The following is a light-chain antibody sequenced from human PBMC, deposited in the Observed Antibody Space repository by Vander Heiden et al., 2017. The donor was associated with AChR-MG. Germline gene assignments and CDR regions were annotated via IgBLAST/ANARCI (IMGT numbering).Light chain of an antibody. V-gene: IGLV2-14*03. CDR2: DVS. CDR1: SSDVGGYDY. Sequence: QSALTQPASVSGSPGQSITLSCTGTSSDVGGYDYVSWYQQHPGKAPKLMIYDVSNRPSGVSDRFSGSKSGNTASLTISGLQAEDEAEYYCSSYTSSITSEVVFGGGTKLTVL. CDR3: SSYTSSITSEVV. J-gene: IGLJ2*01.